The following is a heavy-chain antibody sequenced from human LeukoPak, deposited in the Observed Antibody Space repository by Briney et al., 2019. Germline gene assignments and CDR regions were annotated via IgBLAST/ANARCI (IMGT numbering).Heavy chain of an antibody. CDR1: GFTFDDYT. Sequence: GGSLRLSCAASGFTFDDYTMHWVRQAPGKGLEWVSLISWDGGSTYYADSVKGRFTISRDNSKNSLYLQMNSLRTEDTALYYCAKDILDVGSGLYDRGQGTLVTVSS. CDR3: AKDILDVGSGLYD. CDR2: ISWDGGST. J-gene: IGHJ4*02. V-gene: IGHV3-43*01. D-gene: IGHD1-26*01.